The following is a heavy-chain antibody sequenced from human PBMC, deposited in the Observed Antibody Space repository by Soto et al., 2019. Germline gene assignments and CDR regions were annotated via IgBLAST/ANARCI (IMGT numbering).Heavy chain of an antibody. Sequence: SQTLSLTCAISGDSVSSNSAALNWIGQSPSRGLEWLGRTYYRSKWYNDYAVSVKSRITINPDTSKNQFSLQLNSVTPEDTAVYYCAREKLELGFTFDYWGQGTLVTVS. D-gene: IGHD1-7*01. CDR3: AREKLELGFTFDY. CDR1: GDSVSSNSAA. V-gene: IGHV6-1*01. CDR2: TYYRSKWYN. J-gene: IGHJ4*02.